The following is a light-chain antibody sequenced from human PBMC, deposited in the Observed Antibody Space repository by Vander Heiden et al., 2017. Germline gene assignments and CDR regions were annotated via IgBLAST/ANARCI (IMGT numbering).Light chain of an antibody. J-gene: IGLJ1*01. V-gene: IGLV1-40*03. Sequence: QSVLTQPPSVSEAPGRRGTISCTGSSSNIGAGYDVHWYQQFPGTAPKLLIYDNNNRPSGVPDRFSGSKSAASASLAITGLQAQDEADYYCQSYDSSLSAYVFGTGTKVTVL. CDR2: DNN. CDR3: QSYDSSLSAYV. CDR1: SSNIGAGYD.